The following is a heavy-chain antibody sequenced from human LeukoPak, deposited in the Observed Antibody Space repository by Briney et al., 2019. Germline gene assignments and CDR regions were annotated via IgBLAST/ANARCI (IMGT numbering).Heavy chain of an antibody. CDR1: EYTFTSYW. J-gene: IGHJ4*02. D-gene: IGHD5-18*01. CDR2: IYPGDSDT. Sequence: GESLKISCKGSEYTFTSYWIGWVRQMPGKGLEWMGVIYPGDSDTRYSPSFQGQVTISADKSISTAYLQWNSLKASDTAMYYCARIMGVHLWILGHLPYFDYWGQGTPVTVSP. CDR3: ARIMGVHLWILGHLPYFDY. V-gene: IGHV5-51*01.